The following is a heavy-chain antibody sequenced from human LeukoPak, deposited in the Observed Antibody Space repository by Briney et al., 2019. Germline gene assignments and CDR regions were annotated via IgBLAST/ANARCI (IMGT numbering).Heavy chain of an antibody. CDR2: IYTSGST. V-gene: IGHV4-4*07. D-gene: IGHD3-3*01. Sequence: KTSETLSLTCTVSGDSISSYYWSWIRQPAGKGLEWIGRIYTSGSTNYNPSLKSRVTMSVDTSKNQFSLKLSSVTAADTAVYYCAREAGFWSGYYSGYFDYWGQGTLVTVSS. CDR3: AREAGFWSGYYSGYFDY. J-gene: IGHJ4*02. CDR1: GDSISSYY.